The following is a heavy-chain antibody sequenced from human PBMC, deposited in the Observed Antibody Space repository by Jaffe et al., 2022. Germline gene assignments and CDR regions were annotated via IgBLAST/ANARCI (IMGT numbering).Heavy chain of an antibody. CDR1: GYSFTSYW. CDR2: IYPGDSDT. CDR3: ARLSSIAARPDAANWFDP. D-gene: IGHD6-6*01. Sequence: EVQLVQSGAEVKKPGESLKISCKGSGYSFTSYWIGWVRQMPGKGLEWMGIIYPGDSDTRYSPSFQGQVTISADKSISTAYLQWSSLKASDTAMYYCARLSSIAARPDAANWFDPWGQGTLVTVSS. J-gene: IGHJ5*02. V-gene: IGHV5-51*03.